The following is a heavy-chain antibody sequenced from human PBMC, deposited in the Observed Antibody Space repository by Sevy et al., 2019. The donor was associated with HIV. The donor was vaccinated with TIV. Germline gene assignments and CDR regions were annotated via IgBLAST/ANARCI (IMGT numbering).Heavy chain of an antibody. CDR3: AKDIVVVPATSSGYFDL. Sequence: GGSLRLSCAASGFIFDDYAMRWVRQAPGKGLEWVSGITWNSDTIGYADSVKGRFTISRDNAKNSLYLQMNSLRLEDSALYYCAKDIVVVPATSSGYFDLWGRGTLVTVSS. J-gene: IGHJ2*01. D-gene: IGHD2-2*01. CDR2: ITWNSDTI. CDR1: GFIFDDYA. V-gene: IGHV3-9*01.